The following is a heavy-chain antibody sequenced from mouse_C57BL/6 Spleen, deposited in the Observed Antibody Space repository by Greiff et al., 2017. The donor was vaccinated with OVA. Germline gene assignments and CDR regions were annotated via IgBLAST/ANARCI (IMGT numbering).Heavy chain of an antibody. CDR1: GYTFTSYW. CDR3: ARGGSYGDGFDY. Sequence: VQLQQPGAELVRPGTSVKLSCKASGYTFTSYWMHWVKQRPGQGLEWIGVIDPSDSYTNYNQKFKGKATLTVDTSSSTAYMQLSSLTSEDSAVYYCARGGSYGDGFDYWGQGTTLTVSS. V-gene: IGHV1-59*01. J-gene: IGHJ2*01. D-gene: IGHD2-13*01. CDR2: IDPSDSYT.